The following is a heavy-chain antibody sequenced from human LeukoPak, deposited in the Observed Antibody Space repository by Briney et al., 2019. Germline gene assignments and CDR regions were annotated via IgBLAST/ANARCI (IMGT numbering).Heavy chain of an antibody. D-gene: IGHD1-7*01. Sequence: PSETLSLTCTVSGGSISSYYWIWIRQPPGKGREWIGYIYYSGSTNYNPSLKSRVTISVETSKNQFSLKLSSVTAADTAVYYCARVSGTTKLKSALDIWGQGTMVIVSS. CDR2: IYYSGST. V-gene: IGHV4-59*01. CDR1: GGSISSYY. J-gene: IGHJ3*02. CDR3: ARVSGTTKLKSALDI.